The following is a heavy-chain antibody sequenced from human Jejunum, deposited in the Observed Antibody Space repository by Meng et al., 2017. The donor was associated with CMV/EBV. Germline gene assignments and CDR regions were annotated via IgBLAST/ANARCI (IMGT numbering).Heavy chain of an antibody. CDR1: GFPFGSYG. Sequence: SCETSGFPFGSYGMHWVRQAPGKGLEWVAVIWYDGNKESYVASVKGRFTISRDSSKKTLYLQMNSLRAEDTAVYYCAKQDAEYYFDFWGPGTLVTVSS. D-gene: IGHD2/OR15-2a*01. CDR3: AKQDAEYYFDF. V-gene: IGHV3-33*06. J-gene: IGHJ4*02. CDR2: IWYDGNKE.